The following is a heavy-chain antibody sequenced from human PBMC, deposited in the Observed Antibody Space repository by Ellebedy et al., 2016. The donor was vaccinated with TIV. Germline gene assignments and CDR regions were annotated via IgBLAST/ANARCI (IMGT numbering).Heavy chain of an antibody. D-gene: IGHD6-19*01. CDR1: RFTFSSFG. CDR2: ISGSGDDT. V-gene: IGHV3-23*01. CDR3: AEDGHGGWSV. Sequence: GESLKISCVASRFTFSSFGMSWVRQAPGKGLEWVSAISGSGDDTYYADSVKGRLTISRDNSKNTLFLQMNSLGAEATAVYYCAEDGHGGWSVWGQGTLVTVSS. J-gene: IGHJ4*02.